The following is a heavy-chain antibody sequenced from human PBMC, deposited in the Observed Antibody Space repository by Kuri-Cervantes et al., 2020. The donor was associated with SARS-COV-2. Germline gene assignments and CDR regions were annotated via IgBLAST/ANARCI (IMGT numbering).Heavy chain of an antibody. Sequence: GESLKISCAVSGGSISGGGYSWSWIRQPPGKGLEWRGIIYPGDSDTRYSPSFQGQVTISADNYISTAYLQWTSLKASDSGIYYCARRSGVMASGPSSYTGLDVWGQGTTVTVSS. CDR3: ARRSGVMASGPSSYTGLDV. V-gene: IGHV5-51*01. CDR1: GGSISGGGYS. D-gene: IGHD2-2*02. J-gene: IGHJ6*02. CDR2: IYPGDSDT.